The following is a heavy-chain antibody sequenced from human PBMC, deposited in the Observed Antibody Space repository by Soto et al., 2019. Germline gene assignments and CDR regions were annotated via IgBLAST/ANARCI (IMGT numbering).Heavy chain of an antibody. Sequence: SETLSLTCTVSGGSISSSSYYWGWIRQPPGKGLEWIGSIYYSGSNYYNPSLKSRVTISIDTSKNQFSLKLSSVAAADTAVYYCVGDGTKTLRDWFDPWGQGTSVT. V-gene: IGHV4-39*07. CDR3: VGDGTKTLRDWFDP. CDR2: IYYSGSN. D-gene: IGHD1-1*01. J-gene: IGHJ5*02. CDR1: GGSISSSSYY.